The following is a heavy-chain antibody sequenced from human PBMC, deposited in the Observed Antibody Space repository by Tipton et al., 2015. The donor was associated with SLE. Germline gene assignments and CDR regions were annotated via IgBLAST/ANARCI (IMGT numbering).Heavy chain of an antibody. Sequence: TLSLTCTVSGGSISSGSYYWSWIRQPAGKGLEWIGRIYTSGSTNYNPSLKSRVTISVDTSKNQFSLKLSSVTAADTAVYYCARHPGPYCGGDCSGGYWGQGTLVTVSS. CDR2: IYTSGST. D-gene: IGHD2-21*01. J-gene: IGHJ4*02. CDR3: ARHPGPYCGGDCSGGY. V-gene: IGHV4-61*02. CDR1: GGSISSGSYY.